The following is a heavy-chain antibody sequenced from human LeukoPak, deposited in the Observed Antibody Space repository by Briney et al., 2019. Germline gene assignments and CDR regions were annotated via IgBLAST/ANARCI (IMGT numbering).Heavy chain of an antibody. Sequence: GGSLRLSCAASGFTFSNYWLSWVRQAPGKGLEWVANIKEDGGEKYYVDSVKGRFTISRDNAKNSLYLQMNSLRAEDTAVYYCARDPYRFAFDIWGQGTVVLVSS. D-gene: IGHD1-26*01. V-gene: IGHV3-7*03. CDR1: GFTFSNYW. CDR3: ARDPYRFAFDI. CDR2: IKEDGGEK. J-gene: IGHJ3*02.